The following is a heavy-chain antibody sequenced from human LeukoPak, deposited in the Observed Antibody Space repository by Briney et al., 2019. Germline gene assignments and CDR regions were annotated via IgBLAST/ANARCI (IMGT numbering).Heavy chain of an antibody. J-gene: IGHJ3*02. CDR3: ARGPWAAAGGSIDGLDI. CDR1: GFTVSSNY. D-gene: IGHD6-13*01. V-gene: IGHV3-53*04. Sequence: GGSLRLSCAGSGFTVSSNYMSWVRQAPGKGLEWVSVIYPGGSTYYADSVKGRFTISRHNSENTLDLQMNSLRVEDTAVYYCARGPWAAAGGSIDGLDIWGQGTMVTVSS. CDR2: IYPGGST.